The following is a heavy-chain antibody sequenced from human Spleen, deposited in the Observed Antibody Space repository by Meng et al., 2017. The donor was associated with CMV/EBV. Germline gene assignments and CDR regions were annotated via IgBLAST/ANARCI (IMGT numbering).Heavy chain of an antibody. CDR2: ITPNTGGA. CDR1: GYSFTAYY. CDR3: ARGDQDPCTSSSSNSCYSAYHYYYGMDV. D-gene: IGHD6-13*01. J-gene: IGHJ6*02. V-gene: IGHV1-2*06. Sequence: ASVKVSCKASGYSFTAYYIHWVRQAPGQGFEWMGRITPNTGGANYAHKFQGRVTMTRDTSISTAYMELSRLTSDDTAVYYCARGDQDPCTSSSSNSCYSAYHYYYGMDVWGQGTAVTVSS.